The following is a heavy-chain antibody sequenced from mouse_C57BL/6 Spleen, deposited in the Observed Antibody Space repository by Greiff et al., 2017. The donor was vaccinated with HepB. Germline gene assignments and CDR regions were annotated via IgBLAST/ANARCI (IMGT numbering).Heavy chain of an antibody. J-gene: IGHJ1*03. D-gene: IGHD1-1*01. CDR1: GFTFSSYA. V-gene: IGHV5-4*01. CDR2: ISDGGSYT. CDR3: AREATVVAHGDFDV. Sequence: EVQLQQSGGGLVKPGGSLKLSCAASGFTFSSYAMSWVRQTPEKRLEWVATISDGGSYTYYPDNVKGRYTISRDNAKNNLYMQMSHLKSEDTAMYYCAREATVVAHGDFDVWGTGTTVTVSS.